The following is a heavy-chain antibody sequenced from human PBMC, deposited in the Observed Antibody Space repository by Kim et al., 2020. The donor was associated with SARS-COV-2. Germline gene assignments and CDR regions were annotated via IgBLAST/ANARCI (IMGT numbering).Heavy chain of an antibody. J-gene: IGHJ4*02. D-gene: IGHD3-10*01. Sequence: DSVKGRFTIARDNAKNSLYLQMNSLRAEDTAVYYCARGPPPMVRGPEFDYWGQGTLVTVSS. V-gene: IGHV3-48*03. CDR3: ARGPPPMVRGPEFDY.